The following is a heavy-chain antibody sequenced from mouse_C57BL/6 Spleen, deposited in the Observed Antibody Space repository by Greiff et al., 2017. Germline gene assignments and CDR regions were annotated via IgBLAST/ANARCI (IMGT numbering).Heavy chain of an antibody. J-gene: IGHJ4*01. Sequence: EVQVVESGEGLVKPGGSLKLSCAASGFTFSSYAMSWVRQTPEKRLEWVAYISSGGDYSYYADTVKGRFTISRDNARNTLYLQMSSLKSEDTAMDYCTREVTTVVATKAMGYGGQGTSVTVSS. D-gene: IGHD1-1*01. CDR3: TREVTTVVATKAMGY. CDR1: GFTFSSYA. V-gene: IGHV5-9-1*02. CDR2: ISSGGDYS.